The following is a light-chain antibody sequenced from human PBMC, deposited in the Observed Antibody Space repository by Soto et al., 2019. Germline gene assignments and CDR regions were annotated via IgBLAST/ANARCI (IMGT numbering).Light chain of an antibody. CDR3: AAWDDSLTGLNV. V-gene: IGLV1-44*01. CDR2: NNN. J-gene: IGLJ1*01. CDR1: SSNIGRNT. Sequence: QSVLSQPPSASGIPGQRVAISCSGSSSNIGRNTVNWYQQLPETAPKLLIYNNNQRPSGVPDRFSGSKSGTSASLAISGLQSEDEADYYCAAWDDSLTGLNVFGTGTKVTVL.